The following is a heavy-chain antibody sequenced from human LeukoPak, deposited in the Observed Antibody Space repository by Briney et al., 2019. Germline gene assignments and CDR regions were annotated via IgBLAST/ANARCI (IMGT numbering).Heavy chain of an antibody. D-gene: IGHD3-9*01. CDR2: INHSGST. Sequence: PSETLSLTCAVYGGSFSGYYWGWIRQSPGKGLEWIGEINHSGSTNYNPSLKSRVTISVDTSKNQFSLKLSSVTAADTAVYYCARGNFAPDYWGQGTLVTVSS. CDR3: ARGNFAPDY. J-gene: IGHJ4*02. V-gene: IGHV4-34*01. CDR1: GGSFSGYY.